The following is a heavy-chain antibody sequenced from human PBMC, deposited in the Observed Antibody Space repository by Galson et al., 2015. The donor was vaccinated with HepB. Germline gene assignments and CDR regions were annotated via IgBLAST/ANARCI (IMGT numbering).Heavy chain of an antibody. CDR1: GGSISSFY. J-gene: IGHJ3*02. CDR3: ARQSMPWDPDAFDI. Sequence: SETLSLTCTVSGGSISSFYWTWIRQPPGKGLEWIGYFHFSGSSTYAPSLKSRVTMSGDTSRNQLSLKLTSVTAADAAVYYCARQSMPWDPDAFDIWGPGTVVTVSS. CDR2: FHFSGSS. V-gene: IGHV4-59*01. D-gene: IGHD1-26*01.